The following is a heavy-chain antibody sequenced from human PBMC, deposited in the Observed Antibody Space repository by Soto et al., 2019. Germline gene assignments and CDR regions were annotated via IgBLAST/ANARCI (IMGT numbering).Heavy chain of an antibody. Sequence: PSETLSPTRAVNGGPFGGFSCTWIRPSPGKGLEWISEIHHSRSTNTNPSLKGQVSMSIDTAKNQFSLKLTSLTAADTAVYYCARGYRSSMVIFNNNYFDSWGQGTPVTVSS. J-gene: IGHJ4*02. CDR1: GGPFGGFS. CDR3: ARGYRSSMVIFNNNYFDS. V-gene: IGHV4-34*01. CDR2: IHHSRST. D-gene: IGHD2-21*01.